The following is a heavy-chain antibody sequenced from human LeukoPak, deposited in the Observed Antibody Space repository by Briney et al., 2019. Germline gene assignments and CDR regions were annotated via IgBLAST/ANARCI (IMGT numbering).Heavy chain of an antibody. Sequence: GESLSISCKGSGYRFTSYWIAWVRQTPGKGLEWMGRIDPSDSYAKYSPSFQGHVTISADKSISTAYLQRSSLQASDTAMYYCVTGMTATFAPGVDVWGQGTTVTVSS. J-gene: IGHJ6*02. CDR1: GYRFTSYW. CDR3: VTGMTATFAPGVDV. CDR2: IDPSDSYA. D-gene: IGHD1-20*01. V-gene: IGHV5-10-1*01.